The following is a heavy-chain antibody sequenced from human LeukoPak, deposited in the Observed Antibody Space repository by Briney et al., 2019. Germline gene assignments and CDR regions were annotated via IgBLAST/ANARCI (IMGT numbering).Heavy chain of an antibody. CDR3: AARPGTSGRQVFAFDM. D-gene: IGHD6-19*01. CDR1: GFTFSSYS. V-gene: IGHV3-48*01. J-gene: IGHJ3*02. Sequence: GGSLRLSCAASGFTFSSYSMNWVRQAPGEGLEWVSYISSLSGTIYYADSVKGRFTISRDNSKNTLYLQMTSLRAEDTAVYYCAARPGTSGRQVFAFDMWGQGTMVTVST. CDR2: ISSLSGTI.